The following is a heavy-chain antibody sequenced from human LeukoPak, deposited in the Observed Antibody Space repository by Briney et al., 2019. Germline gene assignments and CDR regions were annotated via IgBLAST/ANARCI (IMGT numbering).Heavy chain of an antibody. CDR2: ISSSSSYI. J-gene: IGHJ3*02. CDR3: ASRDGYNYFGAFDI. Sequence: PGGSLRLSCAASGFTFSSYGMSWVRQAPGKGLEWVSSISSSSSYIYYADSVKGRFTISRDNAKNSLYLQMNSLRAEDTAVYYCASRDGYNYFGAFDIWGQGTMVTVSS. CDR1: GFTFSSYG. V-gene: IGHV3-21*01. D-gene: IGHD5-24*01.